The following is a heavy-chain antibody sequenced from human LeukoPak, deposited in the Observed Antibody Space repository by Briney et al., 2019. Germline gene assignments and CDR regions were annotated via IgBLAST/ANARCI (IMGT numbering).Heavy chain of an antibody. CDR3: ARDSQEFFQH. J-gene: IGHJ1*01. V-gene: IGHV3-43*02. CDR2: ISGDGGST. CDR1: GFTFDNYA. Sequence: GGSLRLSCAASGFTFDNYAIHWVRQAPGKGLEWVSLISGDGGSTYYADSMKGRFTISRDNSKNSLYLQMNSLRTEDTALYYCARDSQEFFQHWGQGTLVTDSS.